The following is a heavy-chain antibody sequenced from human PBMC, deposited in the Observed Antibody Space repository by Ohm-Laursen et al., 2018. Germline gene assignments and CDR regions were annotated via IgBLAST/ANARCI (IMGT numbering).Heavy chain of an antibody. J-gene: IGHJ4*02. Sequence: SLRLSCAATGFTFSSYGMHWVRQAPGRGLEWVAVISYDENNKYYVDSVKGRFTISRDNSKNSLYLQMNSLRADDTSIYYCATGGTWDLDFWGQGTLVTVSS. CDR3: ATGGTWDLDF. CDR2: ISYDENNK. V-gene: IGHV3-30*03. CDR1: GFTFSSYG. D-gene: IGHD1-26*01.